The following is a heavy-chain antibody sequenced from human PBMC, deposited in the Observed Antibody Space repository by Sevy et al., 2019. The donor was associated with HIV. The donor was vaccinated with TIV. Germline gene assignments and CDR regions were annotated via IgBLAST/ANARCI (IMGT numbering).Heavy chain of an antibody. Sequence: GGSLRLSCAASGFPFNDHAMHWVRQAPGKGLEWVAGISWNRGSVGYADSVKGRFTISRDNAKQSISLQMYGLRAEDTALYFCAKDLKPGCDGINCYPYNYYFYGLDVWGHGTTVTASS. D-gene: IGHD2-21*01. CDR2: ISWNRGSV. CDR3: AKDLKPGCDGINCYPYNYYFYGLDV. V-gene: IGHV3-9*01. CDR1: GFPFNDHA. J-gene: IGHJ6*02.